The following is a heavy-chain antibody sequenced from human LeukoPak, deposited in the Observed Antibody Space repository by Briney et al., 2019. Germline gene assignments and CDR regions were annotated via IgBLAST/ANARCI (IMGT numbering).Heavy chain of an antibody. CDR3: ARVRYDSSGYPHGFDP. Sequence: SETLSLTCTISGGSVSDYYWSWIRQSPGKGLEWIGSIYYSGSTYYNPSLKSRVTISVDTSKNQFSLKLSSVTAADTAVYYCARVRYDSSGYPHGFDPWGQGTLVTVSS. J-gene: IGHJ5*02. D-gene: IGHD3-22*01. CDR1: GGSVSDYY. V-gene: IGHV4-59*02. CDR2: IYYSGST.